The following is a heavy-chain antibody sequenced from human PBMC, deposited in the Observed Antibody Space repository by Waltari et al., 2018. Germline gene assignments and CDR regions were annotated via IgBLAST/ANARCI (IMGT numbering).Heavy chain of an antibody. CDR3: GRIAFGDDGGYFQH. CDR2: MQYRGST. CDR1: GGSISRNYN. J-gene: IGHJ1*01. V-gene: IGHV4-39*01. Sequence: QLQLQESGPGLVKPSETLSLTCTVSGGSISRNYNWGWIRQPPGKGLEWMGNMQYRGSTFYNPSLKSRVTISLDTSKNQFSLRLSSVGAADTAVYFCGRIAFGDDGGYFQHWGQGTLVTVSS. D-gene: IGHD4-17*01.